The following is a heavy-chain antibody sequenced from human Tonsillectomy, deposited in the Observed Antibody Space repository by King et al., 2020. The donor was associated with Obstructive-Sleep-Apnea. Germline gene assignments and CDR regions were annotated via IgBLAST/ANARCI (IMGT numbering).Heavy chain of an antibody. CDR3: ARDPDYYDRSGYRGNWFDP. J-gene: IGHJ5*02. V-gene: IGHV4-59*01. CDR2: IYSSGTT. D-gene: IGHD3-22*01. Sequence: VQLQESGPGLVKPSETLSLTCSVSGGSMSGYYWSWIRQPPGKGLEWIGYIYSSGTTNYNPSLKSRVTISADTSKNQFSLILRSVTAADTAMYYCARDPDYYDRSGYRGNWFDPWGQGTLVTVSS. CDR1: GGSMSGYY.